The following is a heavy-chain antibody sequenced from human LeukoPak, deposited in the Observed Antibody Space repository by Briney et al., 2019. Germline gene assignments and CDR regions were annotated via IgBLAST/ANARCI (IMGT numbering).Heavy chain of an antibody. J-gene: IGHJ6*03. D-gene: IGHD5-18*01. V-gene: IGHV3-30*02. Sequence: GGSLRLSCAASGFTFSSYGMHWVRQASGKGLEWVAFIRYDGSNKYYADSVKGRFTISRDNSKNTLYLQMNSLRAEDTAVYYCAKDGDTASLYYYYYYMDVWGKGTTVTISS. CDR2: IRYDGSNK. CDR1: GFTFSSYG. CDR3: AKDGDTASLYYYYYYMDV.